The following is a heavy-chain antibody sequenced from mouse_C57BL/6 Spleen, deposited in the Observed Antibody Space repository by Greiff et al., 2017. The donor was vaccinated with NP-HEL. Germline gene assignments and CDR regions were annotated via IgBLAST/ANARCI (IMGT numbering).Heavy chain of an antibody. CDR3: ARDFGNSWLAY. CDR1: GFTFSSYA. CDR2: ISDGGSYT. J-gene: IGHJ3*01. D-gene: IGHD2-1*01. V-gene: IGHV5-4*01. Sequence: EVQVVESGGGLVKPGGSLKLSCAASGFTFSSYAMSWVRQTPEKRLEWVATISDGGSYTYYPDNVKGRFTISRDNAKNNLYLQMSHLKSEDTAMYYCARDFGNSWLAYWGQGTLVTVSA.